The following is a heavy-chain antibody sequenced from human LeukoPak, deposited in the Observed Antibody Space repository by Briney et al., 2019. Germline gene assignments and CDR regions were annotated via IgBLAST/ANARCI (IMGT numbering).Heavy chain of an antibody. CDR1: GGSISSGGYY. CDR2: IYYSGSI. Sequence: SETLSLTCTVSGGSISSGGYYWHWIRQHPGKGLEWIGYIYYSGSIYYNPSLKSRVTISVDTSKNQFSLKLSSVTAADTAVYYCARVDSGYDYYFDYWGQGTLVTVSS. J-gene: IGHJ4*02. V-gene: IGHV4-31*03. CDR3: ARVDSGYDYYFDY. D-gene: IGHD5-12*01.